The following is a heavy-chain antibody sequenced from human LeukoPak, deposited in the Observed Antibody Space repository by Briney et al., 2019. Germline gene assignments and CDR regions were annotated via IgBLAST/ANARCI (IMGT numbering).Heavy chain of an antibody. J-gene: IGHJ4*02. Sequence: SETLPLTCTVSGGSISSSSYYWSWIRQPAGKGLEWIGRIYTSGSTNYNPSLKGRVTISVDTSKNQFSLKLSSVTAADTAVYYCARADYGDLFDYWGQGTLVTVSS. V-gene: IGHV4-61*02. D-gene: IGHD4-17*01. CDR3: ARADYGDLFDY. CDR1: GGSISSSSYY. CDR2: IYTSGST.